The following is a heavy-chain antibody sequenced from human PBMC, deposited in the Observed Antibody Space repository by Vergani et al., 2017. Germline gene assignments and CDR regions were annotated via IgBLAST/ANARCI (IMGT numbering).Heavy chain of an antibody. J-gene: IGHJ4*02. D-gene: IGHD3-16*02. CDR1: GGPISSYY. Sequence: QVQLQESGPGLVKPSETLSLTCTVSGGPISSYYWSWIRQPPGKGLEWIGYIYYNGNTYYNPSLKSRVTISVDTSKNQFSLKLSSATAVDTAVYYCARGRLGDLSLRTFDYWGQGTLVTVSS. CDR3: ARGRLGDLSLRTFDY. CDR2: IYYNGNT. V-gene: IGHV4-59*08.